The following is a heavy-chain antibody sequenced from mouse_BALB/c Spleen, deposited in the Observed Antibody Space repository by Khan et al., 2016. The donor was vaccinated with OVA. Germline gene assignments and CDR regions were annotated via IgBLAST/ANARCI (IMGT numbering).Heavy chain of an antibody. CDR2: ISDGGSYT. D-gene: IGHD1-2*01. CDR1: GFTFSDYY. V-gene: IGHV5-4*02. CDR3: ARDRGSLVRNYYAMDY. J-gene: IGHJ4*01. Sequence: EVELVESGGGLVKPGGSLKLSCAASGFTFSDYYMYWVRQTPEKRLEWVATISDGGSYTYYPDSVKGRFTISRDNAKNNLYLQMSSLKSEDTAMYYCARDRGSLVRNYYAMDYWGQGTSVTVSS.